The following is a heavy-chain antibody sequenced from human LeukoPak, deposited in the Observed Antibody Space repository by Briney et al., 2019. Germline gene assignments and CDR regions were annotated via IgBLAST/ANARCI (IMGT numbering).Heavy chain of an antibody. CDR2: MNPNSGNT. J-gene: IGHJ1*01. Sequence: ASVKVSCKAPGYTFTSYDINWVRQATGQGLEWMGWMNPNSGNTGYSQKFQGRVTMTRNTSITTAYMELSSLRSEDTAVYYCARAGGTGPGNRHFQHWGQGTLVTVSS. V-gene: IGHV1-8*01. D-gene: IGHD2-8*02. CDR1: GYTFTSYD. CDR3: ARAGGTGPGNRHFQH.